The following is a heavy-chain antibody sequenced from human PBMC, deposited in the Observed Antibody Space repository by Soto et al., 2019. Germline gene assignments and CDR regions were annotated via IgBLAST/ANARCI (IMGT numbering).Heavy chain of an antibody. CDR3: AKDSIDSGYLGY. V-gene: IGHV3-48*01. D-gene: IGHD1-26*01. CDR2: TSSSTSTI. Sequence: PGGSLRLSWAASELTFVAYGINWVRQAPGKGLEWVSYTSSSTSTIYYADSVKGRFTISRDNAKNSLYLQMNSLRAEDTAVYYCAKDSIDSGYLGYWGQGTLVTVSS. J-gene: IGHJ4*02. CDR1: ELTFVAYG.